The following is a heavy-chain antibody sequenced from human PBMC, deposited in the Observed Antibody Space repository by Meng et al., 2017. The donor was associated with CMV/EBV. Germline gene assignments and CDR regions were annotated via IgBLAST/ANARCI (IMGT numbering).Heavy chain of an antibody. CDR3: ARMPRDGYNYIDY. D-gene: IGHD5-24*01. J-gene: IGHJ4*02. CDR1: GGTFSSYA. CDR2: IIPIFGTA. V-gene: IGHV1-69*01. Sequence: VKSGGGVKKPGSSVKVSCKASGGTFSSYAISWVRQAPGQGLEWMGGIIPIFGTANYAQKFQGRVTITADESTSTAYMELSSLRSEDTAVYYCARMPRDGYNYIDYWGQGTLVTVSS.